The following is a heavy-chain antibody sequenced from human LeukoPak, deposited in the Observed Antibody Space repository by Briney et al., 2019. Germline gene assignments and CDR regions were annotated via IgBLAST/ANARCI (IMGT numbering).Heavy chain of an antibody. J-gene: IGHJ3*02. CDR2: IYPGDSDT. D-gene: IGHD3-10*01. Sequence: GESLKISRKGSGYSFTSYWIGWVRQMPGKGLEWMGIIYPGDSDTRYSPSFQGQVTISADKSISTAYLQWSSLKASDTAMYYCARRDITMVRGVINNAFDIWGQGTMVTVSS. CDR3: ARRDITMVRGVINNAFDI. CDR1: GYSFTSYW. V-gene: IGHV5-51*01.